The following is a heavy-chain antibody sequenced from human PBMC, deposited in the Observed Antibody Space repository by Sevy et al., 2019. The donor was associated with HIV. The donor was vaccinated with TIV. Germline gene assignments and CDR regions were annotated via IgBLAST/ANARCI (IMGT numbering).Heavy chain of an antibody. J-gene: IGHJ4*02. CDR3: ARGENFWTASYYFDY. D-gene: IGHD3-3*01. CDR1: RYTFTGYY. Sequence: ASVKVSCKASRYTFTGYYIHWVRQAPGQGLEWMGWINPNSDGTNSAQRFQGRISMTTDTSIRTAYMDLRRLRSDDTAVYYCARGENFWTASYYFDYWGQGTLVTVSS. CDR2: INPNSDGT. V-gene: IGHV1-2*02.